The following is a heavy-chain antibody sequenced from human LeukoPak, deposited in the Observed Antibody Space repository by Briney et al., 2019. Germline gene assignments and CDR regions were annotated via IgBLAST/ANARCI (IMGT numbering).Heavy chain of an antibody. D-gene: IGHD2-15*01. CDR1: GFTFSSYA. J-gene: IGHJ4*02. Sequence: GGSLRLSCAASGFTFSSYAMSWVRQAPGKGLEWVSGITSSDGSTYYADSVKGRFTISRDNSKNTLYLQMNSLRAEDTAVYYCTKGERRTSGVSEVDWWGQGTLVTVSS. V-gene: IGHV3-23*01. CDR2: ITSSDGST. CDR3: TKGERRTSGVSEVDW.